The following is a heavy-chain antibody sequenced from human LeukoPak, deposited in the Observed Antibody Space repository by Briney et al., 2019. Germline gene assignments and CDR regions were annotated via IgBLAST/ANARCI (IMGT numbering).Heavy chain of an antibody. CDR1: GFTYSNYS. J-gene: IGHJ4*02. D-gene: IGHD2-2*01. CDR3: VRDPHALDY. Sequence: GGSLRLSCAASGFTYSNYSMNWVRQAPGKGLEWVSYIRRSGTTIYYADSVKGRFTISRDNARNSLYLQMSSLRAEDTAVYYCVRDPHALDYWGQGTLVTVSS. V-gene: IGHV3-48*01. CDR2: IRRSGTTI.